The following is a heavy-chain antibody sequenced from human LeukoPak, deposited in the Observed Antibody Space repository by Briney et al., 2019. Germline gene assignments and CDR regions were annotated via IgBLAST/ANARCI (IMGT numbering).Heavy chain of an antibody. CDR3: ARPGEYSSSSNGLFDL. Sequence: SETLSLTCAVSGYSISSGYYWGWLRQPPGKGLEWIGSIYHSGSTYYNPSLKSRVTISVDTSKNQFSLELSSVSAADTAVYYCARPGEYSSSSNGLFDLWGRGTLVTVSS. D-gene: IGHD6-6*01. CDR2: IYHSGST. J-gene: IGHJ5*02. CDR1: GYSISSGYY. V-gene: IGHV4-38-2*01.